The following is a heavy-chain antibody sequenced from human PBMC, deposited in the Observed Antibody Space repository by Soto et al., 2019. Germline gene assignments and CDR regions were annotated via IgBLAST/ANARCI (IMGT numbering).Heavy chain of an antibody. V-gene: IGHV5-51*01. CDR3: ATLTSDRFDN. CDR1: GYSFTTYW. CDR2: IYPSDSDT. Sequence: GESLKISCKASGYSFTTYWIGWVRQMPGKGLEWMGIIYPSDSDTRYSPSFQGQVTISADKSITTAYLQWSSLKASDTAMYYCATLTSDRFDNWGQGTLVTVSS. D-gene: IGHD3-16*02. J-gene: IGHJ4*02.